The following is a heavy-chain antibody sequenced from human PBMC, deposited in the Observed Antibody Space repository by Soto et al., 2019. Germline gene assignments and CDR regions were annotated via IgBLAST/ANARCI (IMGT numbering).Heavy chain of an antibody. CDR3: ATHREGATYYFDY. CDR2: IVVGSGNT. V-gene: IGHV1-58*01. Sequence: QMQLVQSGPEVKKPGTSVKVSCKASTFTCTSSAVQWVRQARGQRLEWIGWIVVGSGNTKYAQHFQERVIITRDMSSGTAYLELSSLRSEDTAVYYCATHREGATYYFDYWGQGPLLTVSS. J-gene: IGHJ4*02. CDR1: TFTCTSSA. D-gene: IGHD1-26*01.